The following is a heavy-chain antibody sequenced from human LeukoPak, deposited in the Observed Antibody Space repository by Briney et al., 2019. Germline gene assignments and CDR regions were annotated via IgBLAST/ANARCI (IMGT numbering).Heavy chain of an antibody. J-gene: IGHJ4*02. V-gene: IGHV1-2*02. CDR3: AREDCCGSDCYQNFDY. Sequence: GASVKVSCKASGYTFTGHFIHWVRQAPGQGLEYMGWINSNTGGSHYAQKFQGRVTMTRDTSINTAYMELSSLGSDDTAMYYCAREDCCGSDCYQNFDYWGQGTLVTVSS. CDR2: INSNTGGS. D-gene: IGHD2-21*02. CDR1: GYTFTGHF.